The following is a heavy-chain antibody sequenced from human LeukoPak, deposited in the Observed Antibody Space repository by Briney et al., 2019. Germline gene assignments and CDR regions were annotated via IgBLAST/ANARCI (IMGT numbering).Heavy chain of an antibody. CDR1: GFTFSSYG. CDR3: GKNWGVQYHHYYGKGV. CDR2: ISYDGSNK. Sequence: GGSLRLSCAASGFTFSSYGMHWVRQAPGKGLEWVAVISYDGSNKYYADSVKGRFTISRDNSKNTLYLQMNSLRAEDTAVYYCGKNWGVQYHHYYGKGVWGQGTMVTVPS. D-gene: IGHD3-10*01. V-gene: IGHV3-30*18. J-gene: IGHJ6*02.